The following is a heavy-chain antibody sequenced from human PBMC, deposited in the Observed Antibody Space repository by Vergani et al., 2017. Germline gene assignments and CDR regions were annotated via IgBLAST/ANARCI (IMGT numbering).Heavy chain of an antibody. V-gene: IGHV3-23*01. CDR1: GFTFSSYA. CDR2: ISGSGGST. D-gene: IGHD1-26*01. J-gene: IGHJ6*02. Sequence: EVQLLESGGGLVQPGGSLRLSCAASGFTFSSYAMSWVRQAPGKGLEWVSAISGSGGSTYYADSVKGRFTISRDNSKNTLYLQMNSLRAEDTAVYYCAKDPIIRYSGSYGMDVWGQGTTVTVSS. CDR3: AKDPIIRYSGSYGMDV.